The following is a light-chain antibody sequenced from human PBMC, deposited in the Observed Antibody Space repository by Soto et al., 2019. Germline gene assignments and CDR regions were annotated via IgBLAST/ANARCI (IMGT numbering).Light chain of an antibody. CDR1: QSVTNS. Sequence: EIVLTQSPATLSLSPGERATLSCRASQSVTNSLAWYQQKPGQAPRLLVYDASNRATGIPTRFSGSGSGTDFTLTISNLEPEDFAVYYCQKHISWPLTFGGGTKVEIK. J-gene: IGKJ4*01. V-gene: IGKV3-11*01. CDR2: DAS. CDR3: QKHISWPLT.